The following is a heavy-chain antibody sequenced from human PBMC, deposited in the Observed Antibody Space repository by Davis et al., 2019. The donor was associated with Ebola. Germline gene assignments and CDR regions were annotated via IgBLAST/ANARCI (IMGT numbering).Heavy chain of an antibody. CDR1: GGSFSAYY. CDR3: ARLGALKRGWTNNAFDI. Sequence: SETLSLTCAVFGGSFSAYYWSWIRQPPGKGLEWIGEINHSGSTNYNPSLKSRVTISVDTSKNQFSLKLSSVTAADTAVYYCARLGALKRGWTNNAFDIWGQGTMVTVSS. V-gene: IGHV4-34*01. CDR2: INHSGST. D-gene: IGHD6-19*01. J-gene: IGHJ3*02.